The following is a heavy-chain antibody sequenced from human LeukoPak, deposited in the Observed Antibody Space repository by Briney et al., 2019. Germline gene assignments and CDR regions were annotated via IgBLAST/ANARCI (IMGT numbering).Heavy chain of an antibody. J-gene: IGHJ6*02. D-gene: IGHD2-21*01. CDR3: ARDHLWGMDV. CDR1: GFTFGAYS. CDR2: IAGSSTT. V-gene: IGHV3-48*02. Sequence: AGSLRLSCAASGFTFGAYSMNWVRQAPGKGLEWLSYIAGSSTTYYADSVKGRFTISRDIATNSLYLQMNSLRDEDTAVYYCARDHLWGMDVWGQGTTVTVSS.